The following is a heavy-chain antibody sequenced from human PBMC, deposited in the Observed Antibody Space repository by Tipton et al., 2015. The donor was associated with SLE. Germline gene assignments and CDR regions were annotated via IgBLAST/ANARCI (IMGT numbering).Heavy chain of an antibody. Sequence: SLRLSCTVSGDSITSITRTNWWSWVRQPPGKGLEWIGEIFHSGSTNYRPSLKSRVIISVDKSKNQFSLKLTSVTAADTAVYHCGATTYSDGDHWDQGTLVTVSS. V-gene: IGHV4-4*02. J-gene: IGHJ4*02. D-gene: IGHD4-11*01. CDR3: GATTYSDGDH. CDR2: IFHSGST. CDR1: GDSITSITRTNW.